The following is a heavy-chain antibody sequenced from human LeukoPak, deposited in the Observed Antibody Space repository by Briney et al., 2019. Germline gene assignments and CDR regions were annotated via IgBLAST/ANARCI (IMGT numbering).Heavy chain of an antibody. CDR2: IRYDGSNK. CDR1: GFTFSSYG. V-gene: IGHV3-30*02. J-gene: IGHJ6*02. CDR3: AKGAAYCSSTSCPPYYYYYGMDV. Sequence: AGGSLRLPCAASGFTFSSYGMHWVRQAPGKGLEWVAFIRYDGSNKYYADSVKGRFTISRDNSKNTLYLQMNSLRAEDTAVYYCAKGAAYCSSTSCPPYYYYYGMDVWGQGTTVTVSS. D-gene: IGHD2-2*01.